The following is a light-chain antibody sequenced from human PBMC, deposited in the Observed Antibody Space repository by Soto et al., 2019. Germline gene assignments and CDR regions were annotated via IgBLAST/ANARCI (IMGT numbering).Light chain of an antibody. CDR2: GAS. Sequence: IVITQSPATLSVSPGETATLSCRASQSVSSSYLAWYQQKPGQTPRLLIFGASSRATGIPDRFSGSGSGTDFTLTISSLEPEDFAVYFCQRYGTSPPTFGQGTKV. CDR1: QSVSSSY. J-gene: IGKJ1*01. V-gene: IGKV3-20*01. CDR3: QRYGTSPPT.